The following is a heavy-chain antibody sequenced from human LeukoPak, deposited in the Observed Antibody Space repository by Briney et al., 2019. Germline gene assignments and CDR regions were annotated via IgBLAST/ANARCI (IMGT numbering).Heavy chain of an antibody. CDR2: MNPNSGNT. D-gene: IGHD6-6*01. CDR1: GYTFTSYD. CDR3: ARGAYSSSSHYYYYYMDV. J-gene: IGHJ6*03. Sequence: GASVKVSCKASGYTFTSYDINWVRQATGQGLEWMGWMNPNSGNTGYAQKFQGRVTMTRNTSISTAYMELSSLRSEDTAVYYCARGAYSSSSHYYYYYMDVWGKGTTVTVSS. V-gene: IGHV1-8*01.